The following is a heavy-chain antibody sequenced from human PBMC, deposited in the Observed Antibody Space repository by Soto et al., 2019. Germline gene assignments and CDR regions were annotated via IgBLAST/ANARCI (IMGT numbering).Heavy chain of an antibody. Sequence: PSETQSLTCTVSGGSIGSYHWSWVRQPPGKGLEWIASVYYTGTTNYNPSLGSRVTISIDAPENQISLKLTSVTAADTAFYYCARDKVLTGMFDLWGDGRHLTVSS. CDR3: ARDKVLTGMFDL. J-gene: IGHJ5*02. CDR2: VYYTGTT. V-gene: IGHV4-59*01. CDR1: GGSIGSYH. D-gene: IGHD3-16*01.